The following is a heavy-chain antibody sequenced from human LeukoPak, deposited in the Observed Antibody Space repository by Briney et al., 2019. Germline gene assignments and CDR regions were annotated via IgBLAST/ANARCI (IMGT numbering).Heavy chain of an antibody. CDR2: INWNGGST. Sequence: PGGSLRLSCAASGFTFDDYGMSWVRQAPGKGLEWVSGINWNGGSTGYADSVKGRFTISRDNAKNSLYLQMNSLRAEDTALYYCARVHYYGSGSYSPFDYWGQGTLVTVSS. D-gene: IGHD3-10*01. CDR3: ARVHYYGSGSYSPFDY. CDR1: GFTFDDYG. V-gene: IGHV3-20*04. J-gene: IGHJ4*02.